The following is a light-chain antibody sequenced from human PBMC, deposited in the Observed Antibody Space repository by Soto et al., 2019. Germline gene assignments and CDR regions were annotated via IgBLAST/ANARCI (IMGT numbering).Light chain of an antibody. CDR1: ESIGRS. CDR3: LQRCAWRP. V-gene: IGKV3-11*01. CDR2: DAS. J-gene: IGKJ1*01. Sequence: VLTQSRVSLGLSLGERASLYCRASESIGRSLAWYTQRPGQAPRRLIYDASNRASGIPASFIDSGSGTQFTLTISRQEPEDVAVYYCLQRCAWRPFCRGTKVDI.